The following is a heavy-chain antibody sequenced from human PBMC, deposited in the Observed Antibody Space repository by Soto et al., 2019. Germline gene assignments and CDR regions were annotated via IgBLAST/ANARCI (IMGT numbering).Heavy chain of an antibody. CDR3: ARELQGLCYFDY. D-gene: IGHD4-4*01. V-gene: IGHV1-3*01. CDR2: VNAGNGNT. J-gene: IGHJ4*02. CDR1: EYTFTSYV. Sequence: QVQVVQSGAEVKKPGASVRVSCKASEYTFTSYVMHWVRQAPGQSLEWMGWVNAGNGNTKYSQKFQDRVTITRDTSASTAYMELSSLRSEDTAVYYCARELQGLCYFDYWGEGTLVTVSS.